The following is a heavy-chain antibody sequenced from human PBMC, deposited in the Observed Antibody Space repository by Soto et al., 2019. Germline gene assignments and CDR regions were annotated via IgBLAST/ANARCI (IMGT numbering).Heavy chain of an antibody. CDR3: ARGQFNILTGYYIDF. V-gene: IGHV4-59*12. D-gene: IGHD3-9*01. J-gene: IGHJ4*02. CDR1: GGSISSYR. CDR2: IYYSGNT. Sequence: SETLCLTCTVSGGSISSYRWSGIRQPPGEGLGWIGSIYYSGNTNYNPSLKSRVTISADTSKNEFSLRLRSVTTADTAVYYCARGQFNILTGYYIDFWGQGTLVTVSS.